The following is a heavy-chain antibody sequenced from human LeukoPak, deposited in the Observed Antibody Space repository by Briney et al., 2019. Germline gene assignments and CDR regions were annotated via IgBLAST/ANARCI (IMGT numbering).Heavy chain of an antibody. CDR2: ISDNGGST. CDR3: AKDGH. CDR1: GFTFSNYA. J-gene: IGHJ4*02. Sequence: GGSLRLSCAASGFTFSNYAMSWVRQAPGKGLEWVSTISDNGGSTYFADSVKGRFTISRDNSKNTLYLQLNSLRAEDTAIYFCAKDGHWGQGTLVTVSS. V-gene: IGHV3-23*01.